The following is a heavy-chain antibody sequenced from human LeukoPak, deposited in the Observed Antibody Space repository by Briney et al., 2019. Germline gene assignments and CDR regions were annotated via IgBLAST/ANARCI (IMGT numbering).Heavy chain of an antibody. CDR3: ARGSRSGVIDY. V-gene: IGHV4-30-4*01. D-gene: IGHD3-3*01. J-gene: IGHJ4*02. CDR1: GGSISSYY. CDR2: IYYSGST. Sequence: SETLSLTCTVSGGSISSYYWSWIRQPPGKGLEWIGYIYYSGSTYYNPSLKSRVTISVDTSKNQFSLKLSSVTAADTAVYYCARGSRSGVIDYWGQGTLVTVSS.